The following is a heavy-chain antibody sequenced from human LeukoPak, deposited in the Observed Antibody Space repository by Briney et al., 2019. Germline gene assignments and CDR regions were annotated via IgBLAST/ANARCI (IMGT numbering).Heavy chain of an antibody. D-gene: IGHD6-19*01. CDR2: IYSGGST. Sequence: GGSLRLSCAASGFTVSSNYMSWVRQAPGKGLEWVSVIYSGGSTYYADSVKGRFTISRDNSKNTLYLQMNSLRAEDTAVYYCARAESSGWYPFDYWGQGTLVTVSS. J-gene: IGHJ4*02. CDR1: GFTVSSNY. CDR3: ARAESSGWYPFDY. V-gene: IGHV3-53*01.